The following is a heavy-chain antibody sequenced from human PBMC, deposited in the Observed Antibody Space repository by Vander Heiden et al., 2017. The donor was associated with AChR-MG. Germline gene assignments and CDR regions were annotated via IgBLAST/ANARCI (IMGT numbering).Heavy chain of an antibody. CDR3: ARRHNSGWGGFDP. V-gene: IGHV3-74*01. CDR2: INSDGSST. CDR1: GFTFSSYW. D-gene: IGHD5-12*01. J-gene: IGHJ5*02. Sequence: EVQLVESGGGLVQPGGSLRLSCAASGFTFSSYWMHWVRQAPGKGLVWVSRINSDGSSTSYADSVKGRFTISRDNAKSTLYLQMNSLRAEDTAVYYCARRHNSGWGGFDPWGQGTRSPSPQ.